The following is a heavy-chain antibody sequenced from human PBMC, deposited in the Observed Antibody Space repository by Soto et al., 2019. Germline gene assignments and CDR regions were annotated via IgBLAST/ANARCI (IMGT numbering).Heavy chain of an antibody. CDR3: ARTDSSGWYVYWFDP. D-gene: IGHD6-19*01. CDR2: IYYSGST. J-gene: IGHJ5*02. V-gene: IGHV4-59*01. Sequence: SETLSLTCTVSGGSISSYYWSWIRQPPGKGLEWIGYIYYSGSTNYNPSLKSRVTISVDTSKNQFSLKLSSVTAADTAVYYCARTDSSGWYVYWFDPWGQGTLVTVSS. CDR1: GGSISSYY.